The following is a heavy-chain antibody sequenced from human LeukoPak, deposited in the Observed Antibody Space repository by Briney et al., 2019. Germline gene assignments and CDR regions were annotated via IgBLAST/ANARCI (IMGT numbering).Heavy chain of an antibody. CDR3: AKNSSGGYSDY. J-gene: IGHJ4*02. Sequence: ASVKVSCKASGYTFTSSGISWVRQAPGQGLEWMGWISTYTGYSKYAQNLQGRVTMTADTSTSTAYMELSSPRSDDTAVYYCAKNSSGGYSDYWGQGTLVTVSS. V-gene: IGHV1-18*01. CDR1: GYTFTSSG. CDR2: ISTYTGYS. D-gene: IGHD6-19*01.